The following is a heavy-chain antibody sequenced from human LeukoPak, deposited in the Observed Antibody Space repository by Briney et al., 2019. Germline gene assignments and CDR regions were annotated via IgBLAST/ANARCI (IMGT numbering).Heavy chain of an antibody. J-gene: IGHJ4*02. CDR3: ARDVGGTSFFDY. Sequence: PGGSLRLSCAASGFTFSSYGMTWVRQAPGKGLQWVSTIRGDGGNTHYADSAQGRFTISRDNSKNTLYLQMNSLRAEDTAVYCCARDVGGTSFFDYWGQGTLVTVSS. CDR2: IRGDGGNT. CDR1: GFTFSSYG. V-gene: IGHV3-23*01. D-gene: IGHD1-26*01.